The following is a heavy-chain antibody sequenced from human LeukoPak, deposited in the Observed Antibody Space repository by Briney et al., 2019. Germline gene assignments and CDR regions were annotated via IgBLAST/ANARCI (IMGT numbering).Heavy chain of an antibody. CDR1: EYTFTGYY. CDR3: ARTLYRGTNDY. CDR2: INPHSGDT. Sequence: ASVKVSCKASEYTFTGYYLHWVRQAPGQGLEWMGWINPHSGDTDYAQKFQGRVTMTRDTSISTAYMELSRLRSDDTAVYYCARTLYRGTNDYWGQGTLVTVSS. J-gene: IGHJ4*02. D-gene: IGHD1-1*01. V-gene: IGHV1-2*02.